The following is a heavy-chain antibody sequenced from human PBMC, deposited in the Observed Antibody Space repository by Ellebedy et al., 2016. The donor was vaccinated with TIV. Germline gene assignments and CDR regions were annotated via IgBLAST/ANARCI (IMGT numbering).Heavy chain of an antibody. CDR2: IYTSGST. CDR3: ARDRSLVFGIDY. Sequence: SETLSLXCAVYGGSFSGYYWSWIRQPAGKGLEWIGRIYTSGSTNYKPSLKSRVTMSVDTSKNQFSLKLSSVTAADTAVYYCARDRSLVFGIDYWGQGTLVTVSS. J-gene: IGHJ4*02. CDR1: GGSFSGYY. V-gene: IGHV4-4*07. D-gene: IGHD3-16*01.